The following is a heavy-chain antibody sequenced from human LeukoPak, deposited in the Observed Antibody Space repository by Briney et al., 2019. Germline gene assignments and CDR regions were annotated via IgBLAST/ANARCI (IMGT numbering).Heavy chain of an antibody. V-gene: IGHV3-23*01. CDR1: GFTFNNHA. CDR3: AKNFLISYWAPSVYFFAS. D-gene: IGHD3-22*01. J-gene: IGHJ4*02. Sequence: GGSLRLSCAASGFTFNNHAMTWVRQAPGKGLEWVSVITGSGDGRYYADSVKGRFTISRDNSKNTLHLQMNSLRAEDTALYYCAKNFLISYWAPSVYFFASGGQEPLVAAPS. CDR2: ITGSGDGR.